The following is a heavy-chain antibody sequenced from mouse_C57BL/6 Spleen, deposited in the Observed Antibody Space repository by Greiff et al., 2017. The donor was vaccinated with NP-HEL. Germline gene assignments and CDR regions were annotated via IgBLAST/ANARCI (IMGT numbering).Heavy chain of an antibody. CDR3: ARDGYYPHYYAMDY. CDR2: ISDGGSYT. CDR1: GFTFSSYA. D-gene: IGHD2-3*01. J-gene: IGHJ4*01. Sequence: EVKLVESGGGLVKPGGSLKLSCAASGFTFSSYAMSWVRQTPEKRLEWVATISDGGSYTYYPDNVKGRFTISRDNAKNNLYLQMSHLKSEDTAMYYCARDGYYPHYYAMDYWGQGTSVTVSS. V-gene: IGHV5-4*01.